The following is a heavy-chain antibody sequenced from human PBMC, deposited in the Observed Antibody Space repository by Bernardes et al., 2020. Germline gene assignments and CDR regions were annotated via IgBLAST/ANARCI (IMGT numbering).Heavy chain of an antibody. V-gene: IGHV4-59*01. D-gene: IGHD4-17*01. J-gene: IGHJ3*02. CDR1: GGAIIPDY. Sequence: SEPLSLTCTVSGGAIIPDYWSWIRQPPGKGLEWIGYIYYSGSTNYNPSLKSRVTISVDTSKNQFSLKLSSVTAADTAIYYCAKDTAYGGGDAFEIWGQGTMVTVSS. CDR3: AKDTAYGGGDAFEI. CDR2: IYYSGST.